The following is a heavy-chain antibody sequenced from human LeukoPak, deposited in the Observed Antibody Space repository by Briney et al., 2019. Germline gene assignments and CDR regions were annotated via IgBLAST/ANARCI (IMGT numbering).Heavy chain of an antibody. J-gene: IGHJ4*02. CDR3: ASGRAHDF. CDR2: MKYDGSEK. Sequence: GGSLRLSCAASGFSFSSYWMSWVRQAPGKGLEWVAHMKYDGSEKYYVDSVRGRFTISRDNAKNSLYLQMNSLRAEDTAVYYCASGRAHDFWGQGTLVTVSS. CDR1: GFSFSSYW. V-gene: IGHV3-7*01.